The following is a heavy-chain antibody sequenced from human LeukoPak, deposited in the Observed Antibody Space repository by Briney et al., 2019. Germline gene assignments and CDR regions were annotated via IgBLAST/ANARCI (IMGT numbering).Heavy chain of an antibody. D-gene: IGHD3-10*01. CDR2: IGHTGSIT. Sequence: GGSLRLSCAASGFTFSSYAMSWVRHAPGKGLEWVSYIGHTGSITDYADSVKGRFTISRDNAKNSLYLQMNTLRAEDTAVYYCVRDGAVVTSGSYPWRYFQYWGQGTLVTVSS. V-gene: IGHV3-48*04. CDR3: VRDGAVVTSGSYPWRYFQY. CDR1: GFTFSSYA. J-gene: IGHJ1*01.